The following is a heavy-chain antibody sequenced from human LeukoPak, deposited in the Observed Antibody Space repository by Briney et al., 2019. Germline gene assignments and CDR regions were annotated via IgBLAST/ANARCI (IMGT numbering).Heavy chain of an antibody. J-gene: IGHJ6*03. CDR1: GFIFGDYS. CDR3: SREPDMDV. CDR2: ISSGGSVT. Sequence: GGSLRLSCAASGFIFGDYSMNWVRQAPGKGLEWVSSISSGGSVTYYADSLRGRFTISRDNAKDSVLLQMNGLRVEDTAVYFCSREPDMDVWGKGTTVSVSS. V-gene: IGHV3-21*01.